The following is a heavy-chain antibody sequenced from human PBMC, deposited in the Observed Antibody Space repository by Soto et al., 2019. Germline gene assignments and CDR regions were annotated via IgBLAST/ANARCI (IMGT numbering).Heavy chain of an antibody. V-gene: IGHV3-11*01. J-gene: IGHJ4*02. CDR3: ARSYSSGWEFDY. CDR1: GFTFSNYY. D-gene: IGHD6-19*01. CDR2: ISSTGRTI. Sequence: SVGSLRLSCGASGFTFSNYYMSWIRQAPGKGLEWVSYISSTGRTICYADSVKGRFTVSRDNAQNSLSLKLNSLRVEDTAVYYCARSYSSGWEFDYWGQGTQVTVSS.